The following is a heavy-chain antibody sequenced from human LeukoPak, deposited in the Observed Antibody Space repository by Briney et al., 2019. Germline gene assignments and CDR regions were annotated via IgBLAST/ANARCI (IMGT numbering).Heavy chain of an antibody. V-gene: IGHV1-2*02. J-gene: IGHJ6*03. D-gene: IGHD6-13*01. Sequence: ASVKVSFKASGYTFTGYYMHWVRQAPGQGLEWMGWINPNSGGTNYAQKFQGRVTMTRDTSISTAYMELSRLRSDDTAVYYCARGEQQLVLYYYYMDVWGKGTTVTVSS. CDR2: INPNSGGT. CDR1: GYTFTGYY. CDR3: ARGEQQLVLYYYYMDV.